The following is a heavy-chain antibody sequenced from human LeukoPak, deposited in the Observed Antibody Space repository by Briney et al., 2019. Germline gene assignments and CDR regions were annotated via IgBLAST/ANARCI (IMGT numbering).Heavy chain of an antibody. D-gene: IGHD2-15*01. V-gene: IGHV3-23*01. CDR1: GFSFSSYA. J-gene: IGHJ4*02. CDR3: AKDFTRTYCSGPTCYPDC. Sequence: PGGSLRLSCAASGFSFSSYAMSWVRQAPGKGLEWVSAITGSGGSTYYADSVKGRFTISRDNCRNTLYLQMNRLRADDTAVYYCAKDFTRTYCSGPTCYPDCWGQGTLVTVSS. CDR2: ITGSGGST.